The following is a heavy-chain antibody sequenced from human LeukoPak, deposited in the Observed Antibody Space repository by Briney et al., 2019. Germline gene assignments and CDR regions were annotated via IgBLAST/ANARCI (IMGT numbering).Heavy chain of an antibody. CDR2: IRSKSYRETT. CDR3: NRDRRYGDDDGYFDL. V-gene: IGHV3-49*04. Sequence: GRSLRLSCTASGFPIDEYAMTLVRQAPGRGLEWLGFIRSKSYRETTRDAASVRGRFTISRDDSKSVTYLQMNSLRIEDTAVYFGNRDRRYGDDDGYFDLWGRGTLVSVSS. D-gene: IGHD5-12*01. J-gene: IGHJ2*01. CDR1: GFPIDEYA.